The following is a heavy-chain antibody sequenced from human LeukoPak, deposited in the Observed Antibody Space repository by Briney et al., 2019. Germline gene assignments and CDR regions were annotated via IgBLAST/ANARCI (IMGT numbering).Heavy chain of an antibody. D-gene: IGHD3-16*01. J-gene: IGHJ4*02. V-gene: IGHV3-53*01. CDR1: GFTVSSNY. Sequence: GGSLRLSCAASGFTVSSNYMSWVRQAPGKGLEWVSVIYSGGSTYYADSVKGRFTISRDNSKNTLYLQMSSLRAEDTAVYYCAREERVGAVNYYLNYWGQGTLVTVSS. CDR2: IYSGGST. CDR3: AREERVGAVNYYLNY.